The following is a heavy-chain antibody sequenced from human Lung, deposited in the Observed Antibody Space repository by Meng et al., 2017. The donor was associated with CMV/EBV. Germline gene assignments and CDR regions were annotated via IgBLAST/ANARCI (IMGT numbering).Heavy chain of an antibody. CDR2: ISSSGSTI. CDR1: GFTFSDYY. Sequence: GGSLRLSXAASGFTFSDYYMSWIRQAPGKGLEWVSYISSSGSTIYYADSVKGRFTISRDNAKNSLYLQMNSLRAEDTAVYYCASPPAEFLMDRRGQGTLATVSS. D-gene: IGHD3-3*01. J-gene: IGHJ4*02. CDR3: ASPPAEFLMDR. V-gene: IGHV3-11*04.